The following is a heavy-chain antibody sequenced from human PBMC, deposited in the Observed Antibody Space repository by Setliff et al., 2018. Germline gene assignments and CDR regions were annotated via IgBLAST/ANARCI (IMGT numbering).Heavy chain of an antibody. V-gene: IGHV4-59*01. D-gene: IGHD5-12*01. CDR1: GDSISGYY. CDR3: ARDTGYSGYGDDAFDI. Sequence: LSLTCTVSGDSISGYYWGWIRQPPGKGLEWIGSIYHSGSTNYNPSLKSRVTISVDTSKNQFSLKLSSVTAADTAVYYCARDTGYSGYGDDAFDIWGQGTMVTVSS. CDR2: IYHSGST. J-gene: IGHJ3*02.